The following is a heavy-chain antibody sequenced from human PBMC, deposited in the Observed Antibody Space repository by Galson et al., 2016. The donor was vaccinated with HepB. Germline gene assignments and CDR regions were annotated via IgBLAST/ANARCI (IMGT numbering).Heavy chain of an antibody. Sequence: SETLSLTCAVSGGPVSTGYWWTWVRQAPGQGLEWIGAIYHSGSTTSNPSLTSRVTLSMDKSKNYFFLKLSSVTAANTALSYCARGDGSSGWYGSLDSWGQGTLVTVSS. CDR3: ARGDGSSGWYGSLDS. J-gene: IGHJ4*02. CDR1: GGPVSTGYW. CDR2: IYHSGST. V-gene: IGHV4-4*02. D-gene: IGHD6-19*01.